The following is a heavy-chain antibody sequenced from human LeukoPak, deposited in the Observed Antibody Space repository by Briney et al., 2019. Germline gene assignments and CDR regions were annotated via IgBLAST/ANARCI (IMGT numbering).Heavy chain of an antibody. V-gene: IGHV3-30*18. J-gene: IGHJ4*02. Sequence: PGGSLRLSCAASGFTFSSYGMPWVRQAPGKGLEWVAVISYDGRKKYYADSAKGRLTISRDNSKNTLYLQMNSLRVEDTALYYCAKEYINAMDYFDYWGQGTLVTVSS. CDR2: ISYDGRKK. CDR1: GFTFSSYG. CDR3: AKEYINAMDYFDY. D-gene: IGHD5-18*01.